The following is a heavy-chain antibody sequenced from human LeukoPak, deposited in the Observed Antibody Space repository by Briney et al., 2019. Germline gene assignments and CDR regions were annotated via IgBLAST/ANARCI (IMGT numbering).Heavy chain of an antibody. CDR2: ISSDGSST. D-gene: IGHD3-9*01. V-gene: IGHV3-74*01. J-gene: IGHJ5*02. Sequence: PGGSLRLSCAASGFPFRSYWMHWVRQAPGKGLVWVSRISSDGSSTSYADSVKGRFTISRDNAKNTLYLQMNSLRAEDTAVYYCARDYYDILTGYAPHNWFDPWGQGTLVTVSS. CDR3: ARDYYDILTGYAPHNWFDP. CDR1: GFPFRSYW.